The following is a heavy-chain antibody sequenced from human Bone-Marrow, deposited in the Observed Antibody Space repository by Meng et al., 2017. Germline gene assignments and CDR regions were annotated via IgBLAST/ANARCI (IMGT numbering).Heavy chain of an antibody. CDR2: IWYDGSNK. CDR3: AKARNILVVGAPSDF. D-gene: IGHD2-15*01. J-gene: IGHJ4*02. Sequence: GESLKISCAASGFTFSSYGMHWVRQAPGKGLEWVAVIWYDGSNKYYADSVKGRFTISRDKSNNTLYLQMTSLRADDTALYFCAKARNILVVGAPSDFWGQGTLVTVSS. CDR1: GFTFSSYG. V-gene: IGHV3-33*03.